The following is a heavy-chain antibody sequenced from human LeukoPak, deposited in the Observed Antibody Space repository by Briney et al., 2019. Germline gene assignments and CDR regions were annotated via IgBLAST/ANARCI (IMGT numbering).Heavy chain of an antibody. CDR1: VFTFSSYG. CDR3: AKDLNYGELVDP. Sequence: PGGSLRLSCAASVFTFSSYGMYWVRQAPGKGLEWVAFIRSDGNKKYYADSVKGRFTISRDNSRNTLYLQMNSLRTEDTAVYYCAKDLNYGELVDPWGKGTLVTVSS. J-gene: IGHJ5*02. CDR2: IRSDGNKK. D-gene: IGHD4-17*01. V-gene: IGHV3-30*02.